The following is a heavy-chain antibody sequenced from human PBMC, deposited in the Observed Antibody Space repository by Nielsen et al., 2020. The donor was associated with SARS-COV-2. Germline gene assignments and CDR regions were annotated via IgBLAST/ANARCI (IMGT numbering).Heavy chain of an antibody. D-gene: IGHD5-12*01. CDR1: GFTFSSYS. J-gene: IGHJ4*02. CDR2: ISSSSSTI. V-gene: IGHV3-48*02. CDR3: ARTEAGWLLKLYFDY. Sequence: GGSLRLSCAASGFTFSSYSMNWVRQAPGKGLEWVSYISSSSSTIYYADSVKGRFTISRDNAKNSLYLQMNSLRDEDTAVYYCARTEAGWLLKLYFDYWGQGTLVTVSS.